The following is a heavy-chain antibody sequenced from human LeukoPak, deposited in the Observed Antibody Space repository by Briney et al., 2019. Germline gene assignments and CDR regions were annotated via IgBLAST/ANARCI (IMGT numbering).Heavy chain of an antibody. CDR2: IRSKAYGGTP. D-gene: IGHD3-16*01. Sequence: GRSLRLSCAASGSTFGDHPMSWVRQAPGKGLEWITFIRSKAYGGTPEYAASVRGRFTISRDDSKNIAYLQMNSLKTEDTAMYYCTRSTYSSTYYVVFDYWGQGTLVTVSS. V-gene: IGHV3-49*04. J-gene: IGHJ4*02. CDR3: TRSTYSSTYYVVFDY. CDR1: GSTFGDHP.